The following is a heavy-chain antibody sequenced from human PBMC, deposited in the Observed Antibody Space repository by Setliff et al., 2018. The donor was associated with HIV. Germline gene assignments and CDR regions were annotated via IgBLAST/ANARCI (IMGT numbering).Heavy chain of an antibody. V-gene: IGHV4-61*02. CDR2: IYSSGST. D-gene: IGHD2-2*01. Sequence: NPSETLSLTCTVSGDSISSGTYYWSWIRQPAGKGLEWIGRIYSSGSTNYNPSLESRVTISVDTSKNQFSLKLNSVTAADTAVYYCAQMPISASVYFDYWGQGTLVTISS. CDR1: GDSISSGTYY. CDR3: AQMPISASVYFDY. J-gene: IGHJ4*02.